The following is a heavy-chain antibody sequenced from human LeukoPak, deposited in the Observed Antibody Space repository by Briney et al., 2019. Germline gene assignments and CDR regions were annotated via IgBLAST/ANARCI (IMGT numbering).Heavy chain of an antibody. D-gene: IGHD7-27*01. V-gene: IGHV1-8*01. Sequence: ASVKVSCKASRYTFSNYDINWVRQATGQGLEWMGWMSPNSGNTGYAQKFQGRVTMTRNTSISTAYMELSSLRSDDTAVYYCARGPPNWGYDYWGPGTLVTVSS. CDR2: MSPNSGNT. CDR1: RYTFSNYD. CDR3: ARGPPNWGYDY. J-gene: IGHJ4*02.